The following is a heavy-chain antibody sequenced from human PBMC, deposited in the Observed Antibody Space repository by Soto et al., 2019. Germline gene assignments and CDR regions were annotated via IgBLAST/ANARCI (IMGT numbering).Heavy chain of an antibody. D-gene: IGHD2-15*01. CDR3: ARAVVVSAPYYYMDV. V-gene: IGHV1-18*01. J-gene: IGHJ6*03. Sequence: QVPLVQSGAEVKKPGASVKVSCKASGYPFISYGISWVRQAPGQGPEWMGWINGYTGNTNYAQRLQGRVTMTRDTSTSTAYMELRSLRFDDTAVYYCARAVVVSAPYYYMDVWGKGTTVTVSS. CDR1: GYPFISYG. CDR2: INGYTGNT.